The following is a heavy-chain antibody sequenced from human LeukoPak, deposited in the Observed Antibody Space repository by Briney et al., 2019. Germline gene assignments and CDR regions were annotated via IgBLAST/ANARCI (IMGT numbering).Heavy chain of an antibody. D-gene: IGHD2-2*02. J-gene: IGHJ4*02. Sequence: GGSLRPSCAPPGFIFSSYAMSWVRQPAGKGLEWVLGISGSGGSTYYADSVKGRVTISRDNSKNTLYLQKNSLRAEDTAVYYCAKGRTAYCSSTSCYTIVYWGQGTLVTVSS. CDR2: ISGSGGST. CDR1: GFIFSSYA. V-gene: IGHV3-23*01. CDR3: AKGRTAYCSSTSCYTIVY.